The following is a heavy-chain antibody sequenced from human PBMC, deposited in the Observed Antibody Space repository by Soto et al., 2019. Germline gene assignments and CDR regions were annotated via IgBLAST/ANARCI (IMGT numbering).Heavy chain of an antibody. J-gene: IGHJ4*02. V-gene: IGHV1-69*02. CDR2: IIPILGIA. Sequence: QVQLVQSGAEVKKPGSSVKVSCKASGGTFSSYTISWVRQAPAQGLEWLGRIIPILGIANYARKFQCRVPITADKSTSTAYMELSSLRSEDTAVYYCASDLNYYGSGSYSDDYWGQGSLVTVSS. CDR3: ASDLNYYGSGSYSDDY. CDR1: GGTFSSYT. D-gene: IGHD3-10*01.